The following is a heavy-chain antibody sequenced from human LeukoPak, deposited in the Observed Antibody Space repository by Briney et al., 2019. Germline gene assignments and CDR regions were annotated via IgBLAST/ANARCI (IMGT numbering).Heavy chain of an antibody. V-gene: IGHV3-48*01. J-gene: IGHJ5*02. CDR2: ISSSSSTI. CDR1: GFSFSSYS. Sequence: GGSLRLSCAASGFSFSSYSMNWVRQAPGKGLEWVSYISSSSSTIYYADSVKGRFTISRDNAKNSLYLQMNSLRAEDTAVYYCARSQRLLKGIGFDPWGQGTLVTVSS. D-gene: IGHD2-21*01. CDR3: ARSQRLLKGIGFDP.